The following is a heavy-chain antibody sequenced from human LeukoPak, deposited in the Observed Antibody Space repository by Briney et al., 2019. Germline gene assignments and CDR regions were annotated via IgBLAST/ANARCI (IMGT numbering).Heavy chain of an antibody. CDR2: ISSSSNYI. CDR1: GFTFSSYS. V-gene: IGHV3-21*04. D-gene: IGHD6-13*01. Sequence: AGGSLRLSCAVSGFTFSSYSMNWVRQAPGKGLEWVSSISSSSNYIYYADSVRGRFTISRDNAKNSLSLQMNSLRAEDTAVYYCARDRYGSSWYPNYYYYYMDVWGKGTTVTVSS. J-gene: IGHJ6*03. CDR3: ARDRYGSSWYPNYYYYYMDV.